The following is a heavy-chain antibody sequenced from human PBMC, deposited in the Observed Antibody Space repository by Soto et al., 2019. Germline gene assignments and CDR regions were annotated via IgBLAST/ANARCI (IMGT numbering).Heavy chain of an antibody. Sequence: ASVKVSCKASGYTFTSYYMHWVRQAPGQGLEWMGIINPSGGSTSYAQQFQGRVTMTRDTSTSTAYMELSSLRSEDTAVYYCARDPAGTYYDFGGGYATGCLDVWGQGTTVTVSS. J-gene: IGHJ6*02. V-gene: IGHV1-46*01. CDR1: GYTFTSYY. CDR2: INPSGGST. D-gene: IGHD3-3*01. CDR3: ARDPAGTYYDFGGGYATGCLDV.